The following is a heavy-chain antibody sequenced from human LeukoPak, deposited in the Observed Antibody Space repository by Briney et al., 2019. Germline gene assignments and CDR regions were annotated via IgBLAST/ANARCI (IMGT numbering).Heavy chain of an antibody. D-gene: IGHD3-22*01. CDR2: IYYSGST. CDR3: ARENGALRPNYDSSGS. J-gene: IGHJ4*02. CDR1: GGSISSSSYY. V-gene: IGHV4-39*07. Sequence: TSETLSLTCTVSGGSISSSSYYWGWIRQPPGKGLEWIGSIYYSGSTYYNPSLKSRVTISVDTSKNQFSLKLSSVTAADTAVYYCARENGALRPNYDSSGSWGQGTLVTVSS.